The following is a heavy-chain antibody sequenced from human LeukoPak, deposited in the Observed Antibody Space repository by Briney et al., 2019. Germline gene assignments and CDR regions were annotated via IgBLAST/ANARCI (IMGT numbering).Heavy chain of an antibody. CDR2: ISGSDGST. J-gene: IGHJ4*02. CDR1: GFTFSRYA. CDR3: ARQVSCDTTTCYAGMPPDY. D-gene: IGHD2-2*01. Sequence: HPGGSLRLSCAASGFTFSRYAMSWVRQTPEKGLEWVSDISGSDGSTYYADSVRGRFTISRDEAGNTLFLQMNSLRAEDTAVYYCARQVSCDTTTCYAGMPPDYWGQGTLVTVSS. V-gene: IGHV3-23*01.